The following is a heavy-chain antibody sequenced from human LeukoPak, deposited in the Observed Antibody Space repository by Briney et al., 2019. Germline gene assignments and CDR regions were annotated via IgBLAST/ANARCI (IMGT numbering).Heavy chain of an antibody. V-gene: IGHV3-74*01. CDR3: AGGYSWYRVDY. D-gene: IGHD6-13*01. CDR1: GFTFSNYW. Sequence: GGSSRLSCAASGFTFSNYWMHWVRQAPGKGLVWVSRINSDGSTTTYADSVKGRFTISRDNAKNRLYLQMNSLRAEDTAVYYCAGGYSWYRVDYWGQGTLVTVS. CDR2: INSDGSTT. J-gene: IGHJ4*02.